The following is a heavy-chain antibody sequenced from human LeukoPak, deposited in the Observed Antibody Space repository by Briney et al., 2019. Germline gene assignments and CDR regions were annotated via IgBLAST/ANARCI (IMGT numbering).Heavy chain of an antibody. CDR3: ARVRRAISITSY. Sequence: PSETLSLPWIVSGGSKSSYDGSWIRQPPGKGLEWIGYIYNSGSTNYTPSLKSRVTISIDTSKNQLSLKLSSVTAADTAVYYCARVRRAISITSYCGQGTLVTVSS. J-gene: IGHJ4*02. D-gene: IGHD3-3*02. CDR1: GGSKSSYD. CDR2: IYNSGST. V-gene: IGHV4-59*01.